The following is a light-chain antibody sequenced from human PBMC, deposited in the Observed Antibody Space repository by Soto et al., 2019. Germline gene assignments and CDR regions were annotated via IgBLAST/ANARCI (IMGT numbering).Light chain of an antibody. CDR3: QQYNNWPFS. CDR2: DVS. J-gene: IGKJ5*01. Sequence: EIVMTHSPASLSVSPGERVTLSFSSGQGVTTNFAWYQQKSGQSPRLLIYDVSTRATGVPARFSGTGSETDFTLTISGLQSEDSAVYFCQQYNNWPFSFGQGTRLEIK. V-gene: IGKV3-15*01. CDR1: QGVTTN.